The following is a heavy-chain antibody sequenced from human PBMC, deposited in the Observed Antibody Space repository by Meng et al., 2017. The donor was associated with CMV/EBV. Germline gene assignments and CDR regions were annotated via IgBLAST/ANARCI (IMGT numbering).Heavy chain of an antibody. CDR1: GGSISSYY. CDR3: ARDGGGLSGLWSGYDH. CDR2: IYYSGST. J-gene: IGHJ4*02. D-gene: IGHD3-3*01. V-gene: IGHV4-59*01. Sequence: SETLSLTCTVSGGSISSYYWSWIRQPPGKGLEWIGYIYYSGSTNYNPSLKSRVTISVDTSKNQFSLKLSSVTAADTAVYHCARDGGGLSGLWSGYDHWGQGALVTVSS.